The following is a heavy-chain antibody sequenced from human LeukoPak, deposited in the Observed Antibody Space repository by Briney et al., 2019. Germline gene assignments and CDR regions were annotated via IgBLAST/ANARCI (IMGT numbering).Heavy chain of an antibody. CDR3: AKIPGDRPDD. D-gene: IGHD7-27*01. J-gene: IGHJ4*02. CDR1: GGPIISSY. V-gene: IGHV4-59*03. Sequence: PSETLSLTCTVSGGPIISSYWTWVRQPPGKGLEWIGYMYNSGRTTNYNPSLKSRATISIDTSKNQFSLNLKSVTAADTAIYYCAKIPGDRPDDWGQGTLVTVS. CDR2: MYNSGRTT.